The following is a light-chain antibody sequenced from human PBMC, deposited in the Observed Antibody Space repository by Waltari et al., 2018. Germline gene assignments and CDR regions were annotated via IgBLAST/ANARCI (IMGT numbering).Light chain of an antibody. CDR2: EIS. J-gene: IGLJ1*01. Sequence: AQTQPASVSGSPGQSISIPCTATSSDTGAFNFVSWYQQHPGNVPKLLLYEISTRPSTVSSRCSGSKSGHTASLTISGLQAEDEADYYCSSYSIGDTPYVFGSGTRVTVL. CDR1: SSDTGAFNF. CDR3: SSYSIGDTPYV. V-gene: IGLV2-14*03.